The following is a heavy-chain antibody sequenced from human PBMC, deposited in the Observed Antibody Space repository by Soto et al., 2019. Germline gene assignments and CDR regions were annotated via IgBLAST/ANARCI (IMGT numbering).Heavy chain of an antibody. Sequence: QVQLQESGPGLVKPSQTLSLTCTVSGGSISSGGYYWSWIRQHPGKGLEYIRYIYYSGSTYYNPSLKSRVAISVDSSKNQLSLKLTSVTAADTAVYYCAAEVGFGPLFDYWGQGTLVTVSS. CDR2: IYYSGST. D-gene: IGHD3-3*01. CDR1: GGSISSGGYY. V-gene: IGHV4-31*03. CDR3: AAEVGFGPLFDY. J-gene: IGHJ4*02.